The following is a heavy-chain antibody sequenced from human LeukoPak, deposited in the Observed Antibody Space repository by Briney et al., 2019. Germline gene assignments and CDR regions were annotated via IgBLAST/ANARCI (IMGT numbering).Heavy chain of an antibody. CDR2: INHGGST. V-gene: IGHV4-34*01. CDR3: ARRDIYCSGDSCYPQGWLDP. D-gene: IGHD2-15*01. CDR1: GGSFSGFY. J-gene: IGHJ5*02. Sequence: PSETLSLTCAVYGGSFSGFYWSWIRQPPGKGLEWIGEINHGGSTNYNPSLKSRVTISADTSKNHFSLKLSSVTAADTAVYYCARRDIYCSGDSCYPQGWLDPWGQGTLVTVSS.